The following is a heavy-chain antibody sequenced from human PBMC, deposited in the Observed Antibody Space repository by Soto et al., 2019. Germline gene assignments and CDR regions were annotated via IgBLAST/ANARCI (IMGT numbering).Heavy chain of an antibody. J-gene: IGHJ3*02. V-gene: IGHV1-69*02. CDR1: GGTFSSQT. D-gene: IGHD1-1*01. CDR3: ARPAVNDLDADSSAFDI. CDR2: VIPIIGEG. Sequence: QVQLVQSGAEVKEPGSSVKVSCKVSGGTFSSQTINWVRQVPGQGLEWMGSVIPIIGEGKYAQSFLGRVTITADRSTTTPYMELSSLISEDTAVYYCARPAVNDLDADSSAFDIWGQGTMVTVSS.